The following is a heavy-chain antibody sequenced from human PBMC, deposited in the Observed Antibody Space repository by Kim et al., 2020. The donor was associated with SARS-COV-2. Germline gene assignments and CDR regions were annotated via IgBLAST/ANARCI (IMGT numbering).Heavy chain of an antibody. CDR2: INHSGST. V-gene: IGHV4-34*01. CDR1: GGSFSGYY. Sequence: SETLSLTCAVYGGSFSGYYWSWIRQPPGKGLEWIGEINHSGSTNYNPSLKSRVTISVDTSKNQFSLKLSSVTAADTAVYYCARFPFAVGATSRHYYYGMDVWGQGTTVTVSS. D-gene: IGHD1-26*01. J-gene: IGHJ6*02. CDR3: ARFPFAVGATSRHYYYGMDV.